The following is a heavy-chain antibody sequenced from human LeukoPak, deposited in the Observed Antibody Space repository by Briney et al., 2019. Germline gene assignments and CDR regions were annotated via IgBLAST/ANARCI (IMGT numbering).Heavy chain of an antibody. J-gene: IGHJ4*02. Sequence: SETLSLTCSVSDGSINSYYWNWIRQPPGRGLEWIGYIYYSGSTNYNPSLKSRVTISVDTSKNQFTLKLSSVTAADTAVYYCARGRYGWLPFDYWGQGTLVTVSS. D-gene: IGHD3-16*01. CDR2: IYYSGST. CDR3: ARGRYGWLPFDY. V-gene: IGHV4-59*01. CDR1: DGSINSYY.